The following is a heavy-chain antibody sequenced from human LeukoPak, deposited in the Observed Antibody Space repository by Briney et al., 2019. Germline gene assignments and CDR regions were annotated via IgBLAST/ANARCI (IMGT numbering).Heavy chain of an antibody. CDR3: ARLKSSQTVRNFDWSRHYYFDY. Sequence: GGSLRLSCAASGFTFSTFAMHWVRLSPGKGLEWVSSITGSGPYMLYADSVKHRFTISRDNTKNLLYLEMNSLRAEDTAVYYCARLKSSQTVRNFDWSRHYYFDYWGQGTLVTVSS. V-gene: IGHV3-21*06. D-gene: IGHD3-9*01. CDR1: GFTFSTFA. J-gene: IGHJ4*02. CDR2: ITGSGPYM.